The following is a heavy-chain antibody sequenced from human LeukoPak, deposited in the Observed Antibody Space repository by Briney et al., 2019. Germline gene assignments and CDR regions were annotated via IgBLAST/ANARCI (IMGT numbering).Heavy chain of an antibody. CDR2: IYPRDSDT. V-gene: IGHV5-51*01. CDR3: ARFPGSYSSAFDV. Sequence: GESLKISCKGFGYTFATYWIGWVRQMPGKGLEWMGSIYPRDSDTRYSPSFQGQVTTSVDNSITTAFLQWRSLKASDSAMYYCARFPGSYSSAFDVWGQGTLVYVSS. D-gene: IGHD1-26*01. CDR1: GYTFATYW. J-gene: IGHJ3*01.